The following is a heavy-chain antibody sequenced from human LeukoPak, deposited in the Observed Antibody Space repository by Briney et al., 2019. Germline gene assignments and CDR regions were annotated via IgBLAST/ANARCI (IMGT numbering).Heavy chain of an antibody. J-gene: IGHJ4*03. CDR1: NGSLNNYY. Sequence: SETLSLTCTVSNGSLNNYYWAWIRQPPGKELEWIGYVYYSGSTNYNPSLKSRVTMSVDTSTNEFSLQLTSVTAADTAVYFCAREIQGRGACYSDHWGQGKLVTVSS. CDR2: VYYSGST. D-gene: IGHD3-10*01. V-gene: IGHV4-59*01. CDR3: AREIQGRGACYSDH.